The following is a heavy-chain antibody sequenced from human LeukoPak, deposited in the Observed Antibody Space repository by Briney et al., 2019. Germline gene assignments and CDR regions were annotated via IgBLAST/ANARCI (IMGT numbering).Heavy chain of an antibody. V-gene: IGHV1-8*03. CDR3: ARGASRSFDL. CDR2: VNPNRGNT. Sequence: GASVKVSCKASGYTFTGYDINWVRRATGQGLEWMGWVNPNRGNTGYTQKFQGRLTITRSTSTNTAYMELSSLRSGDTAVYFCARGASRSFDLWGQGTLITVSS. J-gene: IGHJ4*02. CDR1: GYTFTGYD. D-gene: IGHD3-9*01.